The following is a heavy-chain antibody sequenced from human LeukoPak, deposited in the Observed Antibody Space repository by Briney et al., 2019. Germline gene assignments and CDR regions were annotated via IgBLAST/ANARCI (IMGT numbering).Heavy chain of an antibody. Sequence: GGSLRLSCAASGFAFSSYAMSWVRQAPGKGLEWVSAISGSGSSTYYADSVRGRFTISRDNSKNTLYLQANSLRAEDAAVYYCASRSGNKTCWGQGTLVIVTS. CDR3: ASRSGNKTC. CDR1: GFAFSSYA. CDR2: ISGSGSST. V-gene: IGHV3-23*01. J-gene: IGHJ4*02. D-gene: IGHD3-10*01.